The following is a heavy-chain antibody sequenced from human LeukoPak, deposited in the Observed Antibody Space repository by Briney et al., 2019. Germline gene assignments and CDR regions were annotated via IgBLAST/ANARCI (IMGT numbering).Heavy chain of an antibody. D-gene: IGHD5-18*01. CDR2: INTKTGNP. V-gene: IGHV7-4-1*02. CDR3: ARGYSYGSPSEAYYFDY. CDR1: GYIFNSYA. Sequence: ASVKVSCKASGYIFNSYAMNWVRQAPGQGLEWMGWINTKTGNPTYAQGFTGRFVFSLDTSVSTAYLQISSLKAEDTAVYYCARGYSYGSPSEAYYFDYWGQGTLVTVSS. J-gene: IGHJ4*02.